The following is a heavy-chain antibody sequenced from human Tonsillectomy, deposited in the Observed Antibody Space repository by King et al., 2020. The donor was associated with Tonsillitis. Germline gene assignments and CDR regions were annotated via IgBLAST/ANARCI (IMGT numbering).Heavy chain of an antibody. J-gene: IGHJ4*02. CDR3: ARNRDYGDYVDF. Sequence: HVQLVESGPGLVRPSQTLSLICSVSGDSLTSGGYFWSWIRQHPDKSLEWIGSIYHSGPTYPTPSLRSRLFMSVDTSKNQFSLRLTSVTAADTAVYYCARNRDYGDYVDFWGQGTLVAVSS. V-gene: IGHV4-31*03. CDR1: GDSLTSGGYF. D-gene: IGHD4-17*01. CDR2: IYHSGPT.